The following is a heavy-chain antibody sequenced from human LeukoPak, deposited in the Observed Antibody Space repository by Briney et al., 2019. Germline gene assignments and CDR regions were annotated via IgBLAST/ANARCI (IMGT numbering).Heavy chain of an antibody. V-gene: IGHV1-69*13. CDR2: IIPIFGTA. Sequence: ASVTVSCKASGGTFSSYAISWVRQAPGQGLEWMGGIIPIFGTANYAQKFQGRVTITADESTSTAYMELSSLRSEDTAVYYCARDLGSAYCGGDCYSLYFDYWGQGTLVTVSS. D-gene: IGHD2-21*02. CDR1: GGTFSSYA. J-gene: IGHJ4*02. CDR3: ARDLGSAYCGGDCYSLYFDY.